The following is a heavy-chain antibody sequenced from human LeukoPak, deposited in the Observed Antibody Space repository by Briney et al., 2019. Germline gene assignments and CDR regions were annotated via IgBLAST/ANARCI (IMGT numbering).Heavy chain of an antibody. CDR1: GYTFTSYY. CDR2: INPNSGGT. V-gene: IGHV1-2*02. Sequence: ASVKVSCKASGYTFTSYYMHWVRQALGQGLEWMGWINPNSGGTNYAQKFQGRVTMTRDTSISTAYMELSRLRSDDTAVYYCARGGVCSSTSCYNFDYWGQGTLVTVSS. CDR3: ARGGVCSSTSCYNFDY. D-gene: IGHD2-2*01. J-gene: IGHJ4*02.